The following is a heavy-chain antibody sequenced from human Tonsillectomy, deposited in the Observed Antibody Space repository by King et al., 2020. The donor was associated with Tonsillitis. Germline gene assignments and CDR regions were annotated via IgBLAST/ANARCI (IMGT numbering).Heavy chain of an antibody. CDR2: ISYDGSNK. CDR1: GFTFSSYA. D-gene: IGHD6-13*01. CDR3: ARGGVPGQKLVVGFDY. Sequence: LVESGGGVVQPGRSLRLSCAASGFTFSSYAMHWVRQAPGKGLEWVAVISYDGSNKYYADSVKGRFTISRDNSKNTLYLQMNSLRAEDTAVYYCARGGVPGQKLVVGFDYWGQGTLVTVSS. J-gene: IGHJ4*02. V-gene: IGHV3-30*04.